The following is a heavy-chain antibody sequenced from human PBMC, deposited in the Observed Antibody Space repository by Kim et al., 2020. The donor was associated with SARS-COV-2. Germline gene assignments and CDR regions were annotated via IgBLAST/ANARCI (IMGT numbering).Heavy chain of an antibody. D-gene: IGHD6-19*01. J-gene: IGHJ4*02. Sequence: ADSVKGRFTMSRDNSKNTLYLQRNSLRAEDTAVYYCARDGYSSGGAFDYWGQGTLVTVSS. CDR3: ARDGYSSGGAFDY. V-gene: IGHV3-33*01.